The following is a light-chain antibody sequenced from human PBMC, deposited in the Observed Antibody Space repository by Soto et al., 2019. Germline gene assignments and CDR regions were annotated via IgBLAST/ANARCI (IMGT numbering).Light chain of an antibody. V-gene: IGKV4-1*01. CDR1: QNILYSSNNKHY. Sequence: DIVMTQSPDSLAVSLGERATINCKSSQNILYSSNNKHYLAWYQQKPGQPPKLLIYWASTRESGVPDRFSGSGSGTDFTLTISSLQAEDVAVYYCQQYYSSPTWTFGQGTKVEIK. CDR3: QQYYSSPTWT. J-gene: IGKJ1*01. CDR2: WAS.